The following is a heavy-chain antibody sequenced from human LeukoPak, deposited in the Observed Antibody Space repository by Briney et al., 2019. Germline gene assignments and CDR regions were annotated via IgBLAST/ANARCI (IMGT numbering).Heavy chain of an antibody. CDR3: AHSGPTDYNTRTGYYYLDH. J-gene: IGHJ4*02. CDR1: GFSLSSSGVG. V-gene: IGHV2-5*01. Sequence: SGPTLVNPTETLTLTCTFSGFSLSSSGVGVGWIRLPPGKALEWLALIHWNDDKRYSPSLKSRLTITKDTSTNRVVLTVTDMDPVDTATYYCAHSGPTDYNTRTGYYYLDHWGQGTLVSVSS. CDR2: IHWNDDK. D-gene: IGHD3-9*01.